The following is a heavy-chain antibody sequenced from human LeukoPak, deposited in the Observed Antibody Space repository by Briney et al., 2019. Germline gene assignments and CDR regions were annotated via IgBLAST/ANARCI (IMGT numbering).Heavy chain of an antibody. J-gene: IGHJ4*02. D-gene: IGHD3-22*01. CDR1: GVTFNSYA. CDR3: AKDLRKYYDSSGYNDY. Sequence: GGFLRLSCAVSGVTFNSYAMSWVRQAPGKGLEWVSAISGSGVGTKYADSVKGRFTISRDNSKNTLYLQMNSLRAEDTAVYYCAKDLRKYYDSSGYNDYWGQGTLVTVSS. CDR2: ISGSGVGT. V-gene: IGHV3-23*01.